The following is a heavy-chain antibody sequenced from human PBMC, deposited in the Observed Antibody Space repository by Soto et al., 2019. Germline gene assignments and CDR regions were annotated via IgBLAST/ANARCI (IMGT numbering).Heavy chain of an antibody. D-gene: IGHD2-8*02. V-gene: IGHV4-39*02. J-gene: IGHJ4*02. CDR3: AREVAVTGFEYYFDQ. CDR2: IDYSGST. CDR1: GDSISSTGYY. Sequence: QLHLQESGPGPVKPSETLSLTCTVSGDSISSTGYYWAWIRQPPGKGLEWIGNIDYSGSTYYNPSPKSQVAFSVDTAKNQCPLKVTSVSAADTAVDYCAREVAVTGFEYYFDQWGQGALVTVSS.